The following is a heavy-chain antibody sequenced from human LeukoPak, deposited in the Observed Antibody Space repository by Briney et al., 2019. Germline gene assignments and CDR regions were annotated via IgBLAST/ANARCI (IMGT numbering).Heavy chain of an antibody. D-gene: IGHD2-15*01. CDR2: ISDSGGST. CDR1: GFTFSTFA. CDR3: AKEAPAATGYFDY. J-gene: IGHJ4*02. Sequence: PGGSLRLSCAASGFTFSTFAMSWVRQAPGKGLEWVSAISDSGGSTCYADSVKGRFTISRDNSKNTLYLHMNSLRAEDTAVYYCAKEAPAATGYFDYWGQGTLVTVSS. V-gene: IGHV3-23*01.